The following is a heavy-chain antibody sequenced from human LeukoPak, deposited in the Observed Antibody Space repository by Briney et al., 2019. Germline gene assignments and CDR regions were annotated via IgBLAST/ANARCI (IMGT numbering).Heavy chain of an antibody. CDR2: INHSGST. CDR3: ARVKEGATFYYYAMDV. D-gene: IGHD1-26*01. V-gene: IGHV4-34*01. Sequence: PSETLSLTCAVYGGSFSGYYWSWLRQPPGKGLEWIGEINHSGSTNNNLFLKSRVTISVDTSKKQFSLNLSSVTAADTAVYYCARVKEGATFYYYAMDVWGQGTTVTVSS. CDR1: GGSFSGYY. J-gene: IGHJ6*02.